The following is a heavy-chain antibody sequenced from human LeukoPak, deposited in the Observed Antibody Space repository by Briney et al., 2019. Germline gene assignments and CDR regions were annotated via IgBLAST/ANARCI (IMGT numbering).Heavy chain of an antibody. J-gene: IGHJ4*02. CDR3: ARGGRIAAAAY. D-gene: IGHD6-13*01. Sequence: PGGSLRLSCAASGFTFSDYYMSWIRQALGKGLEWVAYISTSSSSTDSADSVRGRFTISRDNAKNTLFLQMDSLRAEDTAVYYCARGGRIAAAAYWGQGTLVTVSS. V-gene: IGHV3-11*05. CDR2: ISTSSSST. CDR1: GFTFSDYY.